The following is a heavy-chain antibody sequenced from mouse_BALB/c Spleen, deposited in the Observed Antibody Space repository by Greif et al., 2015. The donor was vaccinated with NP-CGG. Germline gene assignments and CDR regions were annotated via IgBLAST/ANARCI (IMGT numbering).Heavy chain of an antibody. J-gene: IGHJ2*01. CDR1: GFNIKDTY. Sequence: EVHLVESGAELVKPGASVKLSCTASGFNIKDTYMHWVKQRPEQGLEWIGRIDPANGNTKYDPKFQGKATITADTSSNTAYLQLSSLTSEDTAVYYCARTGIFDYWGQGTTLTGSS. V-gene: IGHV14-3*02. CDR2: IDPANGNT. D-gene: IGHD4-1*01. CDR3: ARTGIFDY.